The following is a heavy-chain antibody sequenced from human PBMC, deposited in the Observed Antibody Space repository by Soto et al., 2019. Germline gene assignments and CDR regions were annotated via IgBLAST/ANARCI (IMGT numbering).Heavy chain of an antibody. D-gene: IGHD3-16*01. V-gene: IGHV4-39*01. CDR3: ARHPFGGYAFDS. CDR2: VFYTGSP. J-gene: IGHJ4*02. Sequence: SQTLSLTCTVSGASINSNVHYWGWVRQSPWKGLEWIASVFYTGSPYHNPSLESRVSISVDTSDNQFSLKVPSVTAADTGMYYCARHPFGGYAFDSWGQGTLVTVSS. CDR1: GASINSNVHY.